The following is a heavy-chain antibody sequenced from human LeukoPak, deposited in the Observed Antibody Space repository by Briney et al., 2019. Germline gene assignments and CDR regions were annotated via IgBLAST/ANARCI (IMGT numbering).Heavy chain of an antibody. CDR3: VRSQYSSSS. CDR1: GFSLRTDW. D-gene: IGHD6-13*01. V-gene: IGHV3-7*01. J-gene: IGHJ5*02. CDR2: IKQDGSEK. Sequence: GGSLRLSCAAPGFSLRTDWMGWVRQPPGKGLEWVANIKQDGSEKYYVDSVKGRFTISRDNAKNSLFLQMNSLRVEDTAVYYCVRSQYSSSSWGQGTLVTVSS.